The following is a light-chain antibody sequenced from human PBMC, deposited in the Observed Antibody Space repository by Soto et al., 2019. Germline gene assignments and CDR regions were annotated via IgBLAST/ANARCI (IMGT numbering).Light chain of an antibody. V-gene: IGLV2-14*01. CDR2: EVS. J-gene: IGLJ1*01. CDR1: SSDVGRYNY. Sequence: QSALTQPASVSGSPGQSITISCTGASSDVGRYNYVSWYQLHPGKAPKLIIYEVSNRPSGVSNRFSGSKSDNTASLTISVLRAEDEADYYCNSYTSSTAYVFGTGTKLTVL. CDR3: NSYTSSTAYV.